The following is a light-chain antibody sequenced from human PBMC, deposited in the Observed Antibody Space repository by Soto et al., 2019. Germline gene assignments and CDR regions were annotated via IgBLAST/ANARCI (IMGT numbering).Light chain of an antibody. CDR3: SSHAGKNKYVL. J-gene: IGLJ2*01. CDR2: GVD. CDR1: SRDIGYYDF. Sequence: QLVLTQPPSASGSPGQSVTISCTGTSRDIGYYDFVSWYQQLPGKAPKLMIYGVDKRPSGVPHRFSGTRSGSTASLTVSGLQAEDEAVYYCSSHAGKNKYVLFGGGTKVTVL. V-gene: IGLV2-8*01.